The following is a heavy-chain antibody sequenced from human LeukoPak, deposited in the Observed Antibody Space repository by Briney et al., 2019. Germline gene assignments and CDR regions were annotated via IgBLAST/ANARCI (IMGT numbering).Heavy chain of an antibody. V-gene: IGHV5-51*01. CDR1: GYSFTSYW. Sequence: GESLKISCKGSGYSFTSYWIGWGRQMPGNGVEWVGIIYPGDSDTRYSPSFQGQVTISADKSISTAYLQWSSLKASDTAMYYCARRGPNWNDFDYWGQGTLVTVSS. J-gene: IGHJ4*02. CDR3: ARRGPNWNDFDY. D-gene: IGHD1-1*01. CDR2: IYPGDSDT.